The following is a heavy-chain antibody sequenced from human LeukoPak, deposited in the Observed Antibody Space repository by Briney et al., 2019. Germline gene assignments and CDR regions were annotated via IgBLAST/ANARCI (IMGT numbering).Heavy chain of an antibody. D-gene: IGHD3-3*01. J-gene: IGHJ4*02. V-gene: IGHV1-18*01. CDR2: ISAYNGNT. CDR1: GYTFTSYG. Sequence: GASVKVSCKASGYTFTSYGISWVRQAPGQGLEWMGWISAYNGNTNYAQKLQGRVTMTTDTSTSTAYMELSRLRSDDTAVYYCATSITIFGVVHFWGQGTLVTVSS. CDR3: ATSITIFGVVHF.